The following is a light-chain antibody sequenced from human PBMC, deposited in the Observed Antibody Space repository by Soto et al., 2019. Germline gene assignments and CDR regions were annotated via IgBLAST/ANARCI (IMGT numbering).Light chain of an antibody. CDR3: QQYGSSQT. Sequence: EIVLTQSPGTLSLSPGERATLSCRASQSVSSSYLAWYQQKPGQAPRLLIYGASSRATGIPDRFSGSGSGTDFTLTISRLEPEDSAGYYCQQYGSSQTFGQGTKVDIK. CDR1: QSVSSSY. J-gene: IGKJ1*01. CDR2: GAS. V-gene: IGKV3-20*01.